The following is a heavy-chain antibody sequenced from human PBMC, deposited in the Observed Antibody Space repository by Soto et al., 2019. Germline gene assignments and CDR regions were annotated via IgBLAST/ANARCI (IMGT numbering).Heavy chain of an antibody. J-gene: IGHJ4*02. V-gene: IGHV4-34*01. Sequence: QVQLQQWGAGLLKPSETLSLTCAVYGGSFSGYYWSWIRQPPGKGLEWIGEINHSGSTNYNPSLKSRVTISVDTSKNQFSLKLSSVTAADTAVYYCARGRIAAAGTEPFDYWGQGTLVTVSS. CDR3: ARGRIAAAGTEPFDY. D-gene: IGHD6-13*01. CDR2: INHSGST. CDR1: GGSFSGYY.